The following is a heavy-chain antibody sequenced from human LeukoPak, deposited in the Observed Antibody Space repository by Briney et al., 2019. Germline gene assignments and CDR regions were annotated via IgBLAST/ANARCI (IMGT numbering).Heavy chain of an antibody. CDR2: IIPIFGTA. CDR1: GGTFSSYA. D-gene: IGHD3-22*01. V-gene: IGHV1-69*06. CDR3: ARYYYDSSGYYPYFDY. J-gene: IGHJ4*02. Sequence: GASVKVSCKASGGTFSSYAISWVRQAPGQGLEWMGGIIPIFGTANYAQKFQGRVTITADKSTSTAYMELSSLRSEDTAVYYCARYYYDSSGYYPYFDYWGQGTLVTVSS.